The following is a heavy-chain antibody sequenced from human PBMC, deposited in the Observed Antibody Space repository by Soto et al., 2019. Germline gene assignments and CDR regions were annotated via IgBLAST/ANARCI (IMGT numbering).Heavy chain of an antibody. CDR3: AREISTSCYDY. V-gene: IGHV3-11*01. D-gene: IGHD2-2*01. Sequence: GSLRLSCAASGFTFSYYYMSWIRQAPGKGLEWVSYISSSGSTIYYADSVKGRFTISRDNAKNSLYLQMNSLRAEDTAVYYCAREISTSCYDYWGQGTLVTVSS. CDR1: GFTFSYYY. J-gene: IGHJ4*02. CDR2: ISSSGSTI.